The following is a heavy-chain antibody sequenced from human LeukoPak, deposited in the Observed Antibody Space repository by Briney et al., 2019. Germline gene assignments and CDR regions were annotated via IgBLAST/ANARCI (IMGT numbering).Heavy chain of an antibody. CDR2: INHSGST. CDR3: AREYSSSSGPFDY. Sequence: SETLSLTCAVYGGSFSGYYWSWIRQPPGKGLEWIGEINHSGSTNYNPSLKSRVTISVDTSKNQFSLKLSSVTAADAAVYYCAREYSSSSGPFDYWGQGTLVTVSS. D-gene: IGHD6-13*01. CDR1: GGSFSGYY. J-gene: IGHJ4*02. V-gene: IGHV4-34*01.